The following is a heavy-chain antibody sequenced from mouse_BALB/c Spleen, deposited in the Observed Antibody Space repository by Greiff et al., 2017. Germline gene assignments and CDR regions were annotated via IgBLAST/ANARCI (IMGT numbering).Heavy chain of an antibody. J-gene: IGHJ4*01. D-gene: IGHD2-10*01. CDR2: IDPANGNT. V-gene: IGHV14-3*02. CDR3: AYSYYGNYNYAMDY. Sequence: EVQLQQSGAELVKPGASVKLSCTASGFNIKDTYMHWVKQRPEQGLEWIGRIDPANGNTKYDPKFQGKATITADTSSNTAYLQLSSLTSEDTAVYYCAYSYYGNYNYAMDYWGQGTSVTVSS. CDR1: GFNIKDTY.